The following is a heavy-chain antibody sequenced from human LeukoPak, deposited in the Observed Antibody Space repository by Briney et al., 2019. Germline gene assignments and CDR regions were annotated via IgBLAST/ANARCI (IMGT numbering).Heavy chain of an antibody. V-gene: IGHV4-34*01. CDR1: GGSFSGYY. CDR2: INHSGST. Sequence: SETLSLTCAVYGGSFSGYYWSWIRRPPGKGLEWIGEINHSGSTNYNPSLKSRVTISVDTSKNQFSLKLSSVTAADTAVYYCGRFNTSDALDIWGQGTMVTVSS. J-gene: IGHJ3*02. CDR3: GRFNTSDALDI. D-gene: IGHD2/OR15-2a*01.